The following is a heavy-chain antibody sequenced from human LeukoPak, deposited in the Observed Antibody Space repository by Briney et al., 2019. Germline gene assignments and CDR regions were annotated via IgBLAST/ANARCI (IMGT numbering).Heavy chain of an antibody. J-gene: IGHJ4*02. D-gene: IGHD5-18*01. Sequence: PGRSLRLSCTASGFTFGDYAMSWVRQAPGKGLEWVGFIRSKAYGGTTEYAASVKGRFTISRDDSKSIAYLQMNSLKTEDTAVYYCTRETDTAMHNFDYWGQGTLVIVSS. V-gene: IGHV3-49*04. CDR3: TRETDTAMHNFDY. CDR1: GFTFGDYA. CDR2: IRSKAYGGTT.